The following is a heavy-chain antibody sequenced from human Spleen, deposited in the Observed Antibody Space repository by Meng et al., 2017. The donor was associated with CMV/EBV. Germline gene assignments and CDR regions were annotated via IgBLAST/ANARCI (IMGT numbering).Heavy chain of an antibody. Sequence: SGYSCTDYYIHWVRQAPGQGLEWMGRINPHSGGTNYEQKFQGSVTMTRDTSASTAYMELRRLRSDDTAVYYCALYCSGGGCFTWFDPWGQGTLVTVSS. CDR3: ALYCSGGGCFTWFDP. CDR1: GYSCTDYY. CDR2: INPHSGGT. V-gene: IGHV1-2*06. J-gene: IGHJ5*02. D-gene: IGHD2-15*01.